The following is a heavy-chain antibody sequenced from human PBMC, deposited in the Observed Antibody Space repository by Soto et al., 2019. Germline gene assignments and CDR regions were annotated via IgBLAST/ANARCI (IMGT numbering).Heavy chain of an antibody. D-gene: IGHD6-6*01. CDR3: ARDRPEILNPTDHPMFDY. CDR1: GFTFSSHW. V-gene: IGHV3-74*01. J-gene: IGHJ4*02. CDR2: IKSDGSST. Sequence: EVQLVESGGGLVQPGGSLRLSCAASGFTFSSHWMHWVRQVPGKGLVWVSRIKSDGSSTAYADSVKGRFTISRDNAKKTLYLQMKSLRVEDTAIYYCARDRPEILNPTDHPMFDYWGQGTLVTVSS.